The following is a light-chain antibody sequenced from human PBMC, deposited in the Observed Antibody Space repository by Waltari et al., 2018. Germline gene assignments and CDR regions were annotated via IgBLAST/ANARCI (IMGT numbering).Light chain of an antibody. CDR3: QQYHNWPPWT. V-gene: IGKV3D-15*01. J-gene: IGKJ1*01. CDR1: QSVITK. Sequence: EIVMTQSPATLSVSPGEGVTLSCRASQSVITKLAWYQLKPGQAPRLLIYDASSRATGIPARFSGSGSGTEFTLTISSLQSEDFALYYCQQYHNWPPWTFGQGTKVEIK. CDR2: DAS.